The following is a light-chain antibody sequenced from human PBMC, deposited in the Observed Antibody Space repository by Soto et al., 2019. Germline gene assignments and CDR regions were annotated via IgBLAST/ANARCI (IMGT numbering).Light chain of an antibody. Sequence: ALTQPASVSGSPGQSISISCTGTSSDIGGSKYVSWYQQHPGTAPKLLIYEVTYRPSGVSDRFSGSKSGNTASLTVSGLQAEDEADYYCSSYSSSATLYVFGTGTKLTVL. CDR3: SSYSSSATLYV. V-gene: IGLV2-14*01. CDR1: SSDIGGSKY. J-gene: IGLJ1*01. CDR2: EVT.